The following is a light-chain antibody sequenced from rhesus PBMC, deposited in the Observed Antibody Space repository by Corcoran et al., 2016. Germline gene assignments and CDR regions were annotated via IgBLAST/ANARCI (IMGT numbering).Light chain of an antibody. CDR2: VSS. V-gene: IGKV1-43*01. J-gene: IGKJ2*01. Sequence: DIQMTQSPSSLSASVGDRVTITCRASQGIGTYLNWYHPRPGKAPIRLSYVSSSLESGVPSSFSGSGSGTDFTLTISSLQPEDFATYYCLQYNSFPFTFGQGTKVESK. CDR1: QGIGTY. CDR3: LQYNSFPFT.